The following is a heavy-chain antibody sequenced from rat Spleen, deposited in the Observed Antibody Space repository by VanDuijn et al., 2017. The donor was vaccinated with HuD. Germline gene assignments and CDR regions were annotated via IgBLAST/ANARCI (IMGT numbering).Heavy chain of an antibody. J-gene: IGHJ2*01. D-gene: IGHD1-5*01. CDR3: ARSDRYNYWYFDY. CDR2: INSAGST. Sequence: EVQLQESGPGLVKPSQSLSLTCSVTGHSITSTYRWNWIRKFPGNKLEWMGYINSAGSTNYNPSLKSRISITRDTSKNQFFLQVNSVTTEDTATYYCARSDRYNYWYFDYWGQGVMVTVSS. V-gene: IGHV3-3*01. CDR1: GHSITSTYR.